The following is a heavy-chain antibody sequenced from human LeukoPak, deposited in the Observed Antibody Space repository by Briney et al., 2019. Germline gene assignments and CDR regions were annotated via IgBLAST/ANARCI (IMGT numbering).Heavy chain of an antibody. CDR1: GGSISSGSYS. V-gene: IGHV4-30-2*01. Sequence: SETLSLTCAVSGGSISSGSYSWSWIRQPPGKGLEWIGYIYHSGSTYYNPSLKSRDTISLDRSKNQFSLKLSSVTAADTAVYYCARENYYDSSGYQYYYFDYWGQGTLVTVSS. J-gene: IGHJ4*02. D-gene: IGHD3-22*01. CDR3: ARENYYDSSGYQYYYFDY. CDR2: IYHSGST.